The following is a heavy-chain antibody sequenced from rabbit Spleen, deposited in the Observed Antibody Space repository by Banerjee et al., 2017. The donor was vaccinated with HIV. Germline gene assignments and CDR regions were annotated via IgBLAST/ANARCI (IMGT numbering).Heavy chain of an antibody. D-gene: IGHD4-1*01. CDR3: ARETSSGWGIVSFYFSL. CDR2: IWTGSSGKT. Sequence: QSLEESGGDLVKPGASLTVTCTASGFDFSSNYWICWVRQAPGKGLEWIACIWTGSSGKTYYASWAKGRFTISKTSSTTVTLQMTSLTAADTATYFCARETSSGWGIVSFYFSLWGPGTLVTVS. CDR1: GFDFSSNYW. J-gene: IGHJ4*01. V-gene: IGHV1S40*01.